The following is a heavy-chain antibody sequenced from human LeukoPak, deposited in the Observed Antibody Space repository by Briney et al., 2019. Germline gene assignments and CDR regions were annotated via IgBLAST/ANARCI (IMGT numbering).Heavy chain of an antibody. Sequence: ASVKVSCKASGGIFDNYVITWVRQVPGQGFEWMGRIMPIVAVTNYAQKLQGRVTITVDKSTFTAYMELSGLSSEDTAVYYCASGKGYGDPTYWGQGTLVTVSS. CDR3: ASGKGYGDPTY. CDR2: IMPIVAVT. J-gene: IGHJ4*02. CDR1: GGIFDNYV. D-gene: IGHD4-17*01. V-gene: IGHV1-69*04.